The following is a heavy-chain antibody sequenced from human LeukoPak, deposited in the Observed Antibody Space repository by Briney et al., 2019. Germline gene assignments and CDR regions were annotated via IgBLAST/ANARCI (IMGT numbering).Heavy chain of an antibody. CDR2: ISGSGGST. CDR3: AKDRRYCGGDCHGWGAGWFDP. Sequence: GGSLRLSCVVSEFTFSSYAMSWVRQAPGKGLEWVSFISGSGGSTNYADSVKGRFTISRDNSKNTLYLQINSLRAEDTAIYYCAKDRRYCGGDCHGWGAGWFDPWGQGTLVTVSS. V-gene: IGHV3-23*01. CDR1: EFTFSSYA. D-gene: IGHD2-21*01. J-gene: IGHJ5*02.